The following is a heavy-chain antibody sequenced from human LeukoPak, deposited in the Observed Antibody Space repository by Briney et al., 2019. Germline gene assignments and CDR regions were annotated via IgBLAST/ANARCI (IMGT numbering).Heavy chain of an antibody. J-gene: IGHJ4*02. CDR1: GYTFTTYG. CDR3: ARDLRDYDFWSGYYSPSLDY. V-gene: IGHV1-18*01. D-gene: IGHD3-3*01. CDR2: ISTYNGNT. Sequence: ASVKVSCKASGYTFTTYGISWVRQAPGQGLEWMGWISTYNGNTNYAQKFQGRVSMTTDTSTSTAYMELRSLRSDDTAVYYCARDLRDYDFWSGYYSPSLDYWGQGTLVTVSS.